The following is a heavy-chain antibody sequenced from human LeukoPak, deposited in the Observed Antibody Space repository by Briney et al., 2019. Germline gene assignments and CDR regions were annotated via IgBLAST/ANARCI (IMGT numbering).Heavy chain of an antibody. J-gene: IGHJ4*02. Sequence: SETLSLTCTVSGGSISSGSYYWSWIRQPAGKGLEWIGHIYTSGSTNYNPSLKSRVTISVDTSKNQFSLKLSSVTAADTAVYYCARHAKLRYFDWLRNTPLGPPRYFDYWGQGTLVTVSS. CDR2: IYTSGST. CDR3: ARHAKLRYFDWLRNTPLGPPRYFDY. D-gene: IGHD3-9*01. CDR1: GGSISSGSYY. V-gene: IGHV4-61*09.